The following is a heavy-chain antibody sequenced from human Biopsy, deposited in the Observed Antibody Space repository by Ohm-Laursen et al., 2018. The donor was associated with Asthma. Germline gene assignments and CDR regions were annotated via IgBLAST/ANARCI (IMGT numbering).Heavy chain of an antibody. D-gene: IGHD2-15*01. CDR1: GGSVSSGSYY. J-gene: IGHJ2*01. V-gene: IGHV4-61*01. CDR2: ISYSGST. CDR3: ARVPTTLRYFDL. Sequence: PSETLSLTCTVSGGSVSSGSYYWSWIRQPPGKGLAWVSYISYSGSTDYNPSLKSRLTISMDTSKSQFSLELSSVTAADTAVYYCARVPTTLRYFDLWGRGTLVTVSS.